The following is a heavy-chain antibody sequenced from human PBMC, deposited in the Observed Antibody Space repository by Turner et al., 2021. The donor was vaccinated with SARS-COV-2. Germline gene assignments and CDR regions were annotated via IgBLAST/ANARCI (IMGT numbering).Heavy chain of an antibody. J-gene: IGHJ6*02. CDR2: IIPIFGTA. CDR1: GGTPSSYS. Sequence: QVQLVQSGAEVKKPGSSAKVSCKASGGTPSSYSISWVRQAPGQGLEWMGGIIPIFGTANYAQKFQGRVTITADESTSTAYMELSSLRSEDTAVYYCARYCSGGSCYSFGYYYYGMDVWGQGTTVTVSS. CDR3: ARYCSGGSCYSFGYYYYGMDV. V-gene: IGHV1-69*01. D-gene: IGHD2-15*01.